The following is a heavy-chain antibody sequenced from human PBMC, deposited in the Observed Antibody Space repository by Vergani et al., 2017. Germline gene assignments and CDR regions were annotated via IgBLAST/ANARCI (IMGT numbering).Heavy chain of an antibody. CDR2: FYTGGGT. CDR1: GGSISSGSYY. V-gene: IGHV4-61*02. Sequence: QVQLQESGPGLVRPSQTLSLTCTVSGGSISSGSYYWSWFRQPAGKGLEWIGRFYTGGGTSYNPSLKSRVTISVDTSKNQFSLQLSSVTAADTAVYYCARAGGLVVPAAMPGDYYYGMDVWGQGTTVTVSS. CDR3: ARAGGLVVPAAMPGDYYYGMDV. J-gene: IGHJ6*02. D-gene: IGHD2-2*01.